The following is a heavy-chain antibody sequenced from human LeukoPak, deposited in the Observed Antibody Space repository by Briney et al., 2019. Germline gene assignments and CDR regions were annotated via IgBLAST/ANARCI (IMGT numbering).Heavy chain of an antibody. Sequence: PGGSLRLSRAASGFTFSSYAMSWVRQAPGKGLEWVSAISGSGGSTYFADSVKGRFTISGDNSKNTLYLQMNSLRAEDTAVYYCAKIRPPAYDIWGQGTMVTVSS. CDR1: GFTFSSYA. CDR3: AKIRPPAYDI. V-gene: IGHV3-23*01. D-gene: IGHD3-3*02. J-gene: IGHJ3*02. CDR2: ISGSGGST.